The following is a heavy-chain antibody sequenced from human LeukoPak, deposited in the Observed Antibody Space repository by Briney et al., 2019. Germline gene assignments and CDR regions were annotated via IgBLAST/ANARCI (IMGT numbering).Heavy chain of an antibody. CDR2: IYYSGST. Sequence: SETLSLTCSVSGGSISPYYWSWIRQPPGKGLEWIGYIYYSGSTNYNPSLKSRVTISVDTSKNQFSLRLSSVTAADTAVYFCAREMSSSMGGRNYYFDYWGQGTLVTVSS. CDR3: AREMSSSMGGRNYYFDY. D-gene: IGHD3-16*01. CDR1: GGSISPYY. J-gene: IGHJ4*02. V-gene: IGHV4-59*01.